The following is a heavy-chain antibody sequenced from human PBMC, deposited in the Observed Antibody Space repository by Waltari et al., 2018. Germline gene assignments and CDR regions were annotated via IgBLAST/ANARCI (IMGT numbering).Heavy chain of an antibody. Sequence: EVQLLESGGGLVQPGGSLRLSCAASGFTFSSYAMSWVRQAPGKGLEWVSAISGSGGSTYYADSVKGRFTISRDDSKNTLYLQMNSLKTEDTAVYYCTTEGSIVVVVAARGNWGQGTLVTVSS. J-gene: IGHJ4*02. CDR3: TTEGSIVVVVAARGN. CDR2: ISGSGGST. CDR1: GFTFSSYA. D-gene: IGHD2-15*01. V-gene: IGHV3-23*01.